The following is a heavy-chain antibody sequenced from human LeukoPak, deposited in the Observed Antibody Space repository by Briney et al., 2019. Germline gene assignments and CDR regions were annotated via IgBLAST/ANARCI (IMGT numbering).Heavy chain of an antibody. CDR1: GFTFSSYA. CDR3: ANRGKYCSSTSCLGSAQVDY. Sequence: GGSLRLSCAASGFTFSSYAMHWVRQAPGKGLEWVSAISGSGFSTYYADSVKGRFTISRDNSKNTLYLQMNSLRAEDTAAYYCANRGKYCSSTSCLGSAQVDYWGQGTLVTVSS. CDR2: ISGSGFST. J-gene: IGHJ4*02. V-gene: IGHV3-23*01. D-gene: IGHD2-2*01.